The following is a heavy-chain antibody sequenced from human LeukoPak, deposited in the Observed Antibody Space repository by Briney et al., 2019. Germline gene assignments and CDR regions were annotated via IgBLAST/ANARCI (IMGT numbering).Heavy chain of an antibody. J-gene: IGHJ1*01. CDR3: TSPTQYYDRPIYH. CDR1: GFTFSSFA. Sequence: GGSLRLSYAASGFTFSSFAMTWVRQAPGKGLEWVSAISNSGGRTYYADSVKGRFTISRDNSMKMVYLQMNSLRAEDTAVYYCTSPTQYYDRPIYHWGQGTLVTVSS. D-gene: IGHD3-16*01. V-gene: IGHV3-23*01. CDR2: ISNSGGRT.